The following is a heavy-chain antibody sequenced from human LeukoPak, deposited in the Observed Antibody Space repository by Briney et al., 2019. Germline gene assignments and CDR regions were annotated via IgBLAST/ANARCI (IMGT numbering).Heavy chain of an antibody. CDR2: IYYSGST. Sequence: PSETLSLTCTVSGGSISSYYWSWIRQPPGKGLEWIGYIYYSGSTNYNPSLKSRVTISVDTSKNQFSLKLSSVTAADTAVYYCAGRRYDTREEDYWGQGTLVTVSS. J-gene: IGHJ4*02. V-gene: IGHV4-59*08. D-gene: IGHD3-9*01. CDR1: GGSISSYY. CDR3: AGRRYDTREEDY.